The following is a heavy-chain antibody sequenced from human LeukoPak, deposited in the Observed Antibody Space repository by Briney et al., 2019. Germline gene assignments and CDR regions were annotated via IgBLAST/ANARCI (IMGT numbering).Heavy chain of an antibody. V-gene: IGHV3-21*01. D-gene: IGHD6-13*01. J-gene: IGHJ4*02. CDR3: ARFVAAGKTFDY. Sequence: GGSLRLSCAASGFTFSSYSMNWVRQAPGKGLEWVSSISSSSSYIYYADSVKGRFTISRDNAKNTLYLQMNSLRAEDTAVYYCARFVAAGKTFDYWGQGTLVTVSS. CDR1: GFTFSSYS. CDR2: ISSSSSYI.